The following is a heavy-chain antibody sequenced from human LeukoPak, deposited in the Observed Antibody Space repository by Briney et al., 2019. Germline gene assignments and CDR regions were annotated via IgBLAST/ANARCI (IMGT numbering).Heavy chain of an antibody. Sequence: PSETLSLTCTVSGGTISRHFWGWIRQPPGKGLEWIAYIDYSGSTNYNPSLKSRLTMSLDASKNQFSLKLSSVTAADTAVYYCARDRRRELLHAFDVWGQGTMVTVSS. J-gene: IGHJ3*01. V-gene: IGHV4-59*11. CDR3: ARDRRRELLHAFDV. D-gene: IGHD1-26*01. CDR2: IDYSGST. CDR1: GGTISRHF.